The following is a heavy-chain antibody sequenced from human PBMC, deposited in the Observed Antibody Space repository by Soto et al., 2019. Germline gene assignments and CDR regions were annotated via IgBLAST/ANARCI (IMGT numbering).Heavy chain of an antibody. J-gene: IGHJ6*02. CDR3: ARLSDGGYDLYYYYGMDV. V-gene: IGHV5-10-1*01. CDR2: IDPSDSYT. Sequence: GESLKISCNGSGYSFTIYWSSWVRQMPGKGLEWMGRIDPSDSYTNYSPSFQGHVTISADKSISTAYLQWSSLKASDTAMYYCARLSDGGYDLYYYYGMDVWGQGTTVTVSS. CDR1: GYSFTIYW. D-gene: IGHD5-12*01.